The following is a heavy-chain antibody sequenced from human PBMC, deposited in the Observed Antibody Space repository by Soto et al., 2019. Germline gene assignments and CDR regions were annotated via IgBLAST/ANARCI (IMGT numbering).Heavy chain of an antibody. Sequence: GGAPDPPFSAPWFPFLTTTLSWVPPAPGKGGGWVSAISGSGGSTYYADSVKGRFTISRDNSKNTLYLQMNSLRAEDTAVYYCAKDVITIFGVVSAGPYYFDYWGQGTLVTVSS. V-gene: IGHV3-23*01. D-gene: IGHD3-3*01. CDR2: ISGSGGST. CDR3: AKDVITIFGVVSAGPYYFDY. J-gene: IGHJ4*02. CDR1: WFPFLTTT.